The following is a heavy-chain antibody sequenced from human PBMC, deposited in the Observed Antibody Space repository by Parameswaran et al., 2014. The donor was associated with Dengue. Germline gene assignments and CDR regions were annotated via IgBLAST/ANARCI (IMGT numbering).Heavy chain of an antibody. J-gene: IGHJ4*02. CDR3: ASSLDCSSTSCPHSTFDY. CDR2: IYYSGST. Sequence: RWIRQPPGKGLEWIGYIYYSGSTYYNPSLKSRVTISVDTSKNQFSLKLSSVTAADTAVYYCASSLDCSSTSCPHSTFDYWGQGTLVTVSS. V-gene: IGHV4-31*02. D-gene: IGHD2-2*01.